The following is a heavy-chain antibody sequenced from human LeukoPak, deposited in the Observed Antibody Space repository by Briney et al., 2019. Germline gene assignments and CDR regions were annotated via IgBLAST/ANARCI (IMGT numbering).Heavy chain of an antibody. V-gene: IGHV4-59*01. J-gene: IGHJ4*02. CDR2: IYYSGSI. D-gene: IGHD3-22*01. CDR1: GASISSYY. Sequence: SETLSLICTVSGASISSYYWSWIRQPPGKGLEWIGDIYYSGSIKYNPSLKSRVTMSVDTSKNQFSLKLSSVTAADTAIYYCARENPSGYYNRPIDYWGQRTLVTVSS. CDR3: ARENPSGYYNRPIDY.